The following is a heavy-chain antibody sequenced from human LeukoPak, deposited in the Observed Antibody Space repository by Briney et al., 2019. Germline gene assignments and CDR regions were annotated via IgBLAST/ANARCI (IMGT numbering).Heavy chain of an antibody. CDR2: IIPIFGTA. J-gene: IGHJ4*02. CDR3: ARGGGGSGSFDY. D-gene: IGHD3-22*01. CDR1: GGTFSSYA. Sequence: GSSVKVSCKASGGTFSSYAISWVRQAPGQGLESMGRIIPIFGTANYAQKFQGRVTITADKPTSTAYMELSSLRSEDTAVYYCARGGGGSGSFDYWGQGTLVTVSS. V-gene: IGHV1-69*06.